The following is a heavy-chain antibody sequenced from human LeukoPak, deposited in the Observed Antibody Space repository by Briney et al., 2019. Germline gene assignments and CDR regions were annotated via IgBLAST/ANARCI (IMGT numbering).Heavy chain of an antibody. V-gene: IGHV4-59*08. CDR2: ISSSGTA. J-gene: IGHJ6*04. D-gene: IGHD4-17*01. Sequence: SETLSLTCTVSGDSLSDNYWGWIRQPPGKGLECVGYISSSGTAYNPSLKSRLTISIDTSKSQFSLTLSSVTAAGTAVYYCARHVYGKGMYVWGKGTTVTVSS. CDR1: GDSLSDNY. CDR3: ARHVYGKGMYV.